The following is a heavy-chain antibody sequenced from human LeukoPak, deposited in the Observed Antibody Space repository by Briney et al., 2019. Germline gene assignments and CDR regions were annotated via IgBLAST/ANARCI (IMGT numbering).Heavy chain of an antibody. CDR2: IYPGDSDT. J-gene: IGHJ4*02. CDR1: GYSFTSYW. V-gene: IGHV5-51*01. D-gene: IGHD5-18*01. CDR3: ARHWSSGYSYGPPDY. Sequence: GESLKISCKGSGYSFTSYWIGWVRQMPGKGLEWMGIIYPGDSDTRYSPSFQGQVTISADKSISTAYLQWSSLKASDTAMYYCARHWSSGYSYGPPDYWGQGTLVTVSS.